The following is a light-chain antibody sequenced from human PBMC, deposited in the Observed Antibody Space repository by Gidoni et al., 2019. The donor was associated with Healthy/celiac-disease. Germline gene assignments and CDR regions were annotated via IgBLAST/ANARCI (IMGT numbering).Light chain of an antibody. Sequence: QSALTQPPSASGSPGQSVTISCTGTSRDVGGYNYVSWYQQHPGKAPKLMIYEVSKRPSGVPDRFFGSKSGNTASLTVSGLQAEDEADYYCSSYAGSNNYVVFGGGTKLTVL. J-gene: IGLJ2*01. V-gene: IGLV2-8*01. CDR2: EVS. CDR3: SSYAGSNNYVV. CDR1: SRDVGGYNY.